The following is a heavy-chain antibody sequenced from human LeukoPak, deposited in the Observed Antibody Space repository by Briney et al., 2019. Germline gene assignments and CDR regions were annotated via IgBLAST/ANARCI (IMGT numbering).Heavy chain of an antibody. CDR1: GFTFSSYW. CDR2: INSDGSST. CDR3: ASTAGYFNY. Sequence: GGSLRLSRAASGFTFSSYWMHWVRQAPGKGPVWVSRINSDGSSTSYADSVKGRFTISRDNAKNTLYLQMNSLRAEDTAVYYCASTAGYFNYWGQGTLVTVSS. D-gene: IGHD3-22*01. J-gene: IGHJ4*02. V-gene: IGHV3-74*01.